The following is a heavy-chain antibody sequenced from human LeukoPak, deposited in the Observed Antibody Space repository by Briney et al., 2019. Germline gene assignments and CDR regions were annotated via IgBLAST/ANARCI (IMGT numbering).Heavy chain of an antibody. J-gene: IGHJ4*02. CDR1: GFTFDGYS. V-gene: IGHV3-9*01. CDR3: AQDISVRSSPYYFEY. D-gene: IGHD3-10*01. CDR2: IIWNSGSI. Sequence: GGSLRLSCAASGFTFDGYSMHWVRHAPGKGLEWVSGIIWNSGSIGYADSVKGRFTISRDNAKNSLYLQMNSLRAEDTALYYCAQDISVRSSPYYFEYWGQGTLVTVSS.